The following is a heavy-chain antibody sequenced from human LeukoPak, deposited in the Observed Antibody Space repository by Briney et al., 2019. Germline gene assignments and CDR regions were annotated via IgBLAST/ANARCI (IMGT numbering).Heavy chain of an antibody. CDR1: GGSFSGYY. D-gene: IGHD5-18*01. J-gene: IGHJ6*02. CDR2: INHSGST. Sequence: SETLSLTCAVYGGSFSGYYWSWIRQPPGKGLEWIGEINHSGSTNYNPSLKSRVTISVDTSKNQFSLKLSSVTAADTAVYYCARREKKDTAMGNYYYYYGMDVWGQGTTVTVSS. V-gene: IGHV4-34*01. CDR3: ARREKKDTAMGNYYYYYGMDV.